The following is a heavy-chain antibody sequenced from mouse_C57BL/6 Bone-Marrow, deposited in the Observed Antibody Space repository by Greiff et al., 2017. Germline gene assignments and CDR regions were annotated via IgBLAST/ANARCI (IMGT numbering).Heavy chain of an antibody. V-gene: IGHV6-3*01. Sequence: EVQLVESGGGLVQPGGSMKLSCVASGFTFSNYWMNWVRQSPEKGLEWVAQIRLKSDNYATHYAESVKGRFTISRDDSKSSVYLQMNNLRAEDTGIYYCTAESSYVWVYFDYWGQGTTLTVSS. CDR1: GFTFSNYW. CDR3: TAESSYVWVYFDY. J-gene: IGHJ2*01. D-gene: IGHD1-1*01. CDR2: IRLKSDNYAT.